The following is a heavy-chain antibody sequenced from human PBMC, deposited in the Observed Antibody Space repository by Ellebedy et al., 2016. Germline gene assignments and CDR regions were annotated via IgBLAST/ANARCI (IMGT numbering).Heavy chain of an antibody. CDR3: ARDRSGSVVADDALDV. CDR2: MTGGGSYT. D-gene: IGHD1-26*01. V-gene: IGHV3-21*01. CDR1: GFTFSAFG. Sequence: GGSLRLSCAASGFTFSAFGMSWVRQPPGKWLEWVASMTGGGSYTYYADSMKGRFTMSRDDARNSVYLQLNSLRAEDTAVYYCARDRSGSVVADDALDVWGPGTKVTVSS. J-gene: IGHJ3*01.